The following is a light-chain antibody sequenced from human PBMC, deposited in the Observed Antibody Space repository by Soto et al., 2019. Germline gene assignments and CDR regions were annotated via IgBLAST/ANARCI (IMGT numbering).Light chain of an antibody. Sequence: QSVLTQPPSLSGTPGQRVTISCSGSSSQIGSNTVSWYQQLPGKAPKLLIYGNDRRPSGVPDRFSGSKSGTSGSLAISDLHSEDEAEYFCAAWHDSRNAWVFGGGTKLTVL. CDR2: GND. CDR3: AAWHDSRNAWV. CDR1: SSQIGSNT. J-gene: IGLJ3*02. V-gene: IGLV1-44*01.